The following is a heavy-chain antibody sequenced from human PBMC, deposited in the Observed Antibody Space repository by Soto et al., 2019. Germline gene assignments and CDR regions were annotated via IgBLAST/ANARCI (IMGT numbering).Heavy chain of an antibody. Sequence: SETLSLTCTVSGGSISSSSYYWGWIRQPPGKGLEWIGSICYSGSTYYNPSLKSRVTISVDTSKNQFSLKLSSVTAADTAVYYCARRLYYDSSGFEGGGMDVWGQGTTVTVSS. CDR3: ARRLYYDSSGFEGGGMDV. CDR2: ICYSGST. CDR1: GGSISSSSYY. V-gene: IGHV4-39*01. D-gene: IGHD3-22*01. J-gene: IGHJ6*02.